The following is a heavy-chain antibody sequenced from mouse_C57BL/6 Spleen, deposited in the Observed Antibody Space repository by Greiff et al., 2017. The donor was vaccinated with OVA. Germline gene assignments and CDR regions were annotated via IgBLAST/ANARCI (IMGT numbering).Heavy chain of an antibody. CDR2: IYPGSGST. V-gene: IGHV1-55*01. J-gene: IGHJ2*01. CDR1: GYTFTSYW. D-gene: IGHD1-1*01. CDR3: ARGYYGRGDY. Sequence: QVHVKQPGAELVKPGASVKMSCKASGYTFTSYWITWVKQRPGQGLEWIGDIYPGSGSTNYNEKFKSKATLTVDTSSSTAYMQLSSLTSEDSAVYYCARGYYGRGDYWGQGTTLTVSS.